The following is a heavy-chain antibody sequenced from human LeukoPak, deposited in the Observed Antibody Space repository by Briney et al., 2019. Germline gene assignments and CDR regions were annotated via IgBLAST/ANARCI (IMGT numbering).Heavy chain of an antibody. D-gene: IGHD3-16*02. V-gene: IGHV3-23*01. Sequence: GGPLRLSCAASGFTFRDSAMTWVRHVPGKGLEWVSLISYSGGNAYYADSVKGRFTISRDNSENTLSLQMNSLRVEDTARYYCAKDIQLSTWGLGTMVTVSS. CDR2: ISYSGGNA. J-gene: IGHJ3*01. CDR1: GFTFRDSA. CDR3: AKDIQLST.